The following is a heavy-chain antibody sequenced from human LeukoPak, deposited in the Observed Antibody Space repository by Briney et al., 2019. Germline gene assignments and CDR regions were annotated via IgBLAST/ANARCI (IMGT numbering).Heavy chain of an antibody. CDR3: AKGRYGGNWFDP. J-gene: IGHJ5*02. CDR1: GFTFSSYG. D-gene: IGHD4-23*01. V-gene: IGHV3-23*01. CDR2: ISGSGGST. Sequence: GGSLRLSCAASGFTFSSYGMHWVRQAPGKGLEWVSAISGSGGSTYYADSVKGRFTISRDNSKNTLYLQMNSLRAEDTAVYYCAKGRYGGNWFDPWGQGTLVTVSS.